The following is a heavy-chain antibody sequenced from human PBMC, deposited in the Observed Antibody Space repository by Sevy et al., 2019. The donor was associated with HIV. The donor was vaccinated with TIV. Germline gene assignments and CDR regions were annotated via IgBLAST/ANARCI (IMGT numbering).Heavy chain of an antibody. J-gene: IGHJ4*02. D-gene: IGHD1-26*01. Sequence: GGSLRLSCAASGFSVSNNYMSWVRQAPGKGLEWVSIIYSGGSTYYADSVKGRFTISSDISKNTLYLQMNILRAEDTAVYYCARVREGAKVFWGQGTVVTVSS. CDR2: IYSGGST. V-gene: IGHV3-53*01. CDR3: ARVREGAKVF. CDR1: GFSVSNNY.